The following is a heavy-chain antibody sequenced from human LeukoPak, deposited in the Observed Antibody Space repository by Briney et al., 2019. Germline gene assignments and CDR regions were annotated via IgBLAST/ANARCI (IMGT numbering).Heavy chain of an antibody. CDR3: ARHRKTWVRGVILGYFDY. J-gene: IGHJ4*02. Sequence: SETLSLTCVVSGGSVSTNNWWNWIRQPPGKGLEWIGEIHHSGNTNYNASLKSRVTISVDKTKNQLSLRLTSVTAADTAVYYCARHRKTWVRGVILGYFDYWGQGTLVTVSS. CDR2: IHHSGNT. D-gene: IGHD3-10*01. CDR1: GGSVSTNNW. V-gene: IGHV4-4*02.